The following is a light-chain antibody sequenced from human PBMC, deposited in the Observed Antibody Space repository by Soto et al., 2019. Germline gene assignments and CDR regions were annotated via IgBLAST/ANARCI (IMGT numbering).Light chain of an antibody. CDR2: DAS. J-gene: IGKJ3*01. Sequence: EIAMTQSPATLSVSPGERATLSCGASQSVSSNLAWYQQKPGQAPRLLIYDASTRATGIPARFSGSGSGTEFTLTISSLQSEDFAVYYCQQYHNWPLLFGPGTKVDIK. CDR3: QQYHNWPLL. V-gene: IGKV3D-15*01. CDR1: QSVSSN.